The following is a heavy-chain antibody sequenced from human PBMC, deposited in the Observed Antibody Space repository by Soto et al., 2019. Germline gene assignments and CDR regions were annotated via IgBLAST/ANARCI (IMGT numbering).Heavy chain of an antibody. V-gene: IGHV1-69*06. J-gene: IGHJ4*02. CDR1: GGTFSSYA. CDR2: ISPIFGTA. Sequence: QVQLVQSGAEVKKPGSSVKVSCKASGGTFSSYAISWVRQAPGQGLEWMGGISPIFGTANYAQKFQGRVTITADKSTSTACSELSSLRSEDTAVYYCARSPERHAGPLYYFDYWGQGSLVTVS. CDR3: ARSPERHAGPLYYFDY.